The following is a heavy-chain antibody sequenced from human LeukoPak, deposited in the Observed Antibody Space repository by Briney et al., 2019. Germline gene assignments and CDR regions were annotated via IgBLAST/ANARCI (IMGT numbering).Heavy chain of an antibody. CDR1: GFTFSSYG. D-gene: IGHD6-25*01. CDR3: AKSWQRLGYYYYYYMDV. CDR2: ISYDGSNK. V-gene: IGHV3-30*18. Sequence: GGSLRLSCAASGFTFSSYGMHWVRQAPGKGLEWVAVISYDGSNKYYADSVKGRFTISRDNSKNTLYLQMNSLRAEDTAVYYCAKSWQRLGYYYYYYMDVWGKGTTVTVSS. J-gene: IGHJ6*03.